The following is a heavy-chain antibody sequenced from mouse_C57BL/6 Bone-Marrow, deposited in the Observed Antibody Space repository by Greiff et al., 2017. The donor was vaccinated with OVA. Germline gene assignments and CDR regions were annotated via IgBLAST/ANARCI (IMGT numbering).Heavy chain of an antibody. J-gene: IGHJ4*01. Sequence: VKLVESGGDLVKPGGSLKLSCAASGFTFSSYGMSWVRQTPDKRLEWVATISSGGSYTYYPDSVKGRFTISRDNAKNTLYLQMSSLKSEDTAMYYCARHGYLYYYAMDYWGQGTSVTVSS. V-gene: IGHV5-6*01. CDR3: ARHGYLYYYAMDY. D-gene: IGHD2-2*01. CDR2: ISSGGSYT. CDR1: GFTFSSYG.